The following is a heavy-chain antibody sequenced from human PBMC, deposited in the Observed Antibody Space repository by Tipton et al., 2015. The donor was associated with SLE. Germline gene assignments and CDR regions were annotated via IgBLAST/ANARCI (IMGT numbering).Heavy chain of an antibody. CDR3: ARDMITFGGVSHYFYMDV. CDR1: GGSISSGNYY. D-gene: IGHD3-16*01. Sequence: LRLSCSVAGGSISSGNYYWNWIRQHPVKGLEWIGYIYYTGSTSYNPSLKSRVTISVDTSKKQFSLNLSSVTAADTAVYYCARDMITFGGVSHYFYMDVWGKGTTVTVSS. J-gene: IGHJ6*03. V-gene: IGHV4-31*02. CDR2: IYYTGST.